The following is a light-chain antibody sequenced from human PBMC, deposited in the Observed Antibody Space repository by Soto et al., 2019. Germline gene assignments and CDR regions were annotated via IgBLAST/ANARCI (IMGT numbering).Light chain of an antibody. CDR1: QNIRSY. V-gene: IGKV1-39*01. Sequence: IQMTQSPSSLSASVGDRVTITCRASQNIRSYVNWYQQKPGKAPKLLIYATSSLQTGGPSRFSDSGSGTDFTLAISGLQDEDVATYYCQQGYSSRWTSGQGTKVEIK. CDR3: QQGYSSRWT. J-gene: IGKJ1*01. CDR2: ATS.